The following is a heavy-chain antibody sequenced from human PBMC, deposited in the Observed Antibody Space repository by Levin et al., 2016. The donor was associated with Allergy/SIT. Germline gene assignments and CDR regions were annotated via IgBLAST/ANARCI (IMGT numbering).Heavy chain of an antibody. Sequence: WIRQPPGKGLEWIGEINHSGSTNYNPSLKSRVTISVDTSKNQFSLKLSSVTAADTAVYYCARSIAVAGTVGYWGQGTLVTVSS. CDR3: ARSIAVAGTVGY. CDR2: INHSGST. J-gene: IGHJ4*02. D-gene: IGHD6-19*01. V-gene: IGHV4-34*01.